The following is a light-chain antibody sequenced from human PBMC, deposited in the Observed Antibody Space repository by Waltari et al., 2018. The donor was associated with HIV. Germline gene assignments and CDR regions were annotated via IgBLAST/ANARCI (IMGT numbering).Light chain of an antibody. CDR3: QTWDTGIRV. CDR1: SGHSSSA. Sequence: QVVLTQSPSASASLGASVKLTCTLSSGHSSSAIAWHQQQPEKGPRYLMKLKSDGSHTKGDGIPDRFSGSSSGAERYLTISSLQSEDEADYYCQTWDTGIRVFGFGTKVTVL. J-gene: IGLJ1*01. CDR2: LKSDGSH. V-gene: IGLV4-69*02.